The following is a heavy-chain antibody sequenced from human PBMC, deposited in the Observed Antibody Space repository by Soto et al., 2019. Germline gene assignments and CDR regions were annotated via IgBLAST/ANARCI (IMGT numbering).Heavy chain of an antibody. V-gene: IGHV3-64*01. CDR1: GFTFSSYA. D-gene: IGHD3-3*01. CDR3: ARVRNDFWSGYRKQNYYYYMDV. J-gene: IGHJ6*03. Sequence: GGSLRLSCAASGFTFSSYAMHWVRQAPGKGLEYVSAISSNGGSTYYANTVKGRFTISRDNSKNTLYLKMGSLRAEDMTVYYCARVRNDFWSGYRKQNYYYYMDVWGKGTTVTVSS. CDR2: ISSNGGST.